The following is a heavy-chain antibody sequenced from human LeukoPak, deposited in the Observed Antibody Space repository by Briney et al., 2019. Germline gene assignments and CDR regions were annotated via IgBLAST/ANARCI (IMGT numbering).Heavy chain of an antibody. CDR1: GFTFNNFA. V-gene: IGHV3-23*01. Sequence: PGGSLRLSCAASGFTFNNFAMSWVRQAPGKGLEWVSAIRGSGGSTYYADSVKGRFTISRDNSKNTLYLQMNSLRAEDTAVYYCAELGITMIGGVWGKGTTVTISS. D-gene: IGHD3-10*02. J-gene: IGHJ6*04. CDR2: IRGSGGST. CDR3: AELGITMIGGV.